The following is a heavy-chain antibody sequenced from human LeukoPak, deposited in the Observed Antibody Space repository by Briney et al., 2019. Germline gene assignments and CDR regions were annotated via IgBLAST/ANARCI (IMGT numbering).Heavy chain of an antibody. CDR2: MNPNSGNT. Sequence: GASVKVSCKASGYTFTSYDIYWVRQATGQGLEWMGWMNPNSGNTGYAQKFQGRVTMTRNTSISTAYMEQSSLRSQDTAVYYCARSRQRTAILGVVYCLRNRFDHWGQRGLVTVFS. V-gene: IGHV1-8*01. J-gene: IGHJ5*02. D-gene: IGHD3-3*01. CDR1: GYTFTSYD. CDR3: ARSRQRTAILGVVYCLRNRFDH.